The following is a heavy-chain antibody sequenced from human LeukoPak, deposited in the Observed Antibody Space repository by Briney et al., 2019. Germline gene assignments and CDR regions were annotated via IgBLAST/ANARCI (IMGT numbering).Heavy chain of an antibody. CDR3: ARHIGGGIEDMDV. V-gene: IGHV4-59*08. D-gene: IGHD3-16*02. CDR2: IYVTGST. CDR1: GGSIGTYY. J-gene: IGHJ6*03. Sequence: SETMSLTCTVSGGSIGTYYWSWIRQSPGKGLEWIGYIYVTGSTRYNPYLQSRVTISVDTSRNQFFLKMSSVTAADTAVYYCARHIGGGIEDMDVWGKGTKVTVSS.